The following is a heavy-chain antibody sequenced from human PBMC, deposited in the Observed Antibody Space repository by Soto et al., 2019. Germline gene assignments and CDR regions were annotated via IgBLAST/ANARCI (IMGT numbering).Heavy chain of an antibody. V-gene: IGHV3-30-3*01. CDR2: ISYDGSNK. J-gene: IGHJ6*02. CDR3: ARTPRGRWELPYYYYGMDV. Sequence: QVQLVESGGGVVQPGRSLRLSCAASGFTFSSYAMHWVRQAPGKGLEWVAVISYDGSNKYYADSVKGRFTISRDNSKNTLYLQMNGLRAEDTDVYYCARTPRGRWELPYYYYGMDVWGQGTTVTVSS. CDR1: GFTFSSYA. D-gene: IGHD1-26*01.